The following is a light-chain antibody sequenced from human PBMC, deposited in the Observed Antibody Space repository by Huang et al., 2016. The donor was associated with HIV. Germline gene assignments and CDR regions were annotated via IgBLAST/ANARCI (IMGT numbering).Light chain of an antibody. CDR1: QTVRKN. CDR3: QQYDKWPPGLT. CDR2: DTS. J-gene: IGKJ4*01. Sequence: EIKMTQSPATLSVSPGGRVTLSCRASQTVRKNLAWYQQKTGQAPRILIYDTSTRASGIPARFSGRGSGTEFTLTISGLQSEDFAIYYCQQYDKWPPGLTFGGGTKVEI. V-gene: IGKV3D-15*01.